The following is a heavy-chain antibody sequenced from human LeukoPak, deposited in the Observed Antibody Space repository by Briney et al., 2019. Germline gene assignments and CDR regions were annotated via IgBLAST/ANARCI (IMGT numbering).Heavy chain of an antibody. J-gene: IGHJ4*02. CDR2: INPNSGGT. D-gene: IGHD3-10*01. CDR3: ARAMVRGSNRALGY. Sequence: GASVKVSCKASGYTFTGYYMHWVRQAPGQGLGWMGWINPNSGGTNYAQKFQGRVTMTRDTSISTAYMELSRLRSDDTAVYYCARAMVRGSNRALGYWGQGTLVTVSS. V-gene: IGHV1-2*02. CDR1: GYTFTGYY.